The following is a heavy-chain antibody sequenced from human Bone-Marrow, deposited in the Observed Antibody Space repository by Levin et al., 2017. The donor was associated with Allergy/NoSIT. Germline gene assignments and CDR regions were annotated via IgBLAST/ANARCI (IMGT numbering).Heavy chain of an antibody. CDR2: ISSGSGTS. CDR3: ARETTYYFDTGGDLRAGWYFDL. D-gene: IGHD3-22*01. Sequence: LSLTCAASGFSFNTYNMHWVRQAPGKGLECISYISSGSGTSDYADSVKGRFTISRDTANNSMYLQMNSLRAEDTAVYYCARETTYYFDTGGDLRAGWYFDLWGRGTLVTVSS. J-gene: IGHJ2*01. CDR1: GFSFNTYN. V-gene: IGHV3-48*01.